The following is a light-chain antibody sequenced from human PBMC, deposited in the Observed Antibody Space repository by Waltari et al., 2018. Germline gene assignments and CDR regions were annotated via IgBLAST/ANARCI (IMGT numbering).Light chain of an antibody. CDR1: HNISSR. Sequence: DIQMTQSPSSLSASLGDRVTITRRASHNISSRFNWYQQKPGKAPKVLIYDATTLQSGVPSRFSGSGSGTDFTLTIGSLQPEDFATYYCQQSRNIPYTFGQGTKLDIK. CDR3: QQSRNIPYT. J-gene: IGKJ2*01. CDR2: DAT. V-gene: IGKV1-39*01.